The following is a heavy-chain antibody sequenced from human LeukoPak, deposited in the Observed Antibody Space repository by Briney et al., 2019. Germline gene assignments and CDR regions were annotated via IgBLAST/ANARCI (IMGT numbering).Heavy chain of an antibody. Sequence: SETLSLTCTVSGGSISSGSYYWSWIRQPAGKGLEWIGRFCTTGSTNYSPSLKSRVTMSVDTSKNQFSLNLISVTAADTAVYYCATGAGDFDHWGQGILVTVSS. CDR1: GGSISSGSYY. CDR3: ATGAGDFDH. CDR2: FCTTGST. D-gene: IGHD1-14*01. V-gene: IGHV4-61*02. J-gene: IGHJ4*02.